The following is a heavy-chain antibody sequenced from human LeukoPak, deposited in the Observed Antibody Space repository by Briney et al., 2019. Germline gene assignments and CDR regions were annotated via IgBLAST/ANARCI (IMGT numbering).Heavy chain of an antibody. D-gene: IGHD1-1*01. CDR3: AKANWVSNADAVW. CDR2: IGGGGET. CDR1: GFSFSDYA. V-gene: IGHV3-23*01. J-gene: IGHJ4*02. Sequence: PGGSLRLSCAASGFSFSDYAMSWVRQAPARGPEWVSSIGGGGETFYADSVKGRFTLSRDDSSNTVYLQLNNLRVEDTAIYYCAKANWVSNADAVWWGQGTQVTVSS.